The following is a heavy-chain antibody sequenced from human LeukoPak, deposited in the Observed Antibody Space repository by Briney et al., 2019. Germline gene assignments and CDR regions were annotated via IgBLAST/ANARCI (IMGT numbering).Heavy chain of an antibody. Sequence: SVKVSCKASGYTFTSYYMHWVRQAPGQGLEWMGGIIPIFGTANYAQKFQGRVTITADESTSTAYMELSSLRSEDTAVYYCARDLLRALSGYIPAYAFDIWGQGTMVTVSS. CDR1: GYTFTSYY. CDR2: IIPIFGTA. V-gene: IGHV1-69*13. J-gene: IGHJ3*02. D-gene: IGHD3-22*01. CDR3: ARDLLRALSGYIPAYAFDI.